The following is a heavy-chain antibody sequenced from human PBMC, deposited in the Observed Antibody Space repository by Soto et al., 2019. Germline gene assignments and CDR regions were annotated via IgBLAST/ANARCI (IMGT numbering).Heavy chain of an antibody. J-gene: IGHJ3*02. V-gene: IGHV4-4*07. CDR1: GASMNSYH. Sequence: PSETLSLTCTVSGASMNSYHWSWIRQPAGKGLEWIGHIHSSGSTNYNPSLKSRVTMSVDTSKNQFSLRLMSLTAADTAVYYCARDHSGSYYASDIWGQGTMVTVSS. D-gene: IGHD1-26*01. CDR2: IHSSGST. CDR3: ARDHSGSYYASDI.